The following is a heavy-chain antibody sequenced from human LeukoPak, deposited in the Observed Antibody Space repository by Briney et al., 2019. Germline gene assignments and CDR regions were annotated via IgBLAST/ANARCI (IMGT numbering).Heavy chain of an antibody. CDR1: GGSISSSSYY. D-gene: IGHD6-13*01. CDR2: IYYSGST. Sequence: SETLSLTCTVSGGSISSSSYYWGWIRQPPGKGLEWIGSIYYSGSTYYNPSLKSRVTISVDTSKNQFSLRLSSVTAADTAVYYCTREALLAAAGEFDYWGQGTLVTVSS. CDR3: TREALLAAAGEFDY. J-gene: IGHJ4*02. V-gene: IGHV4-39*02.